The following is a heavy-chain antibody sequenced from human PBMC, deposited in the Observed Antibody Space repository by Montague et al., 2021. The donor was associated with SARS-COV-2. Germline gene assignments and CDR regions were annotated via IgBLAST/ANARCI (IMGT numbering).Heavy chain of an antibody. D-gene: IGHD2-2*01. V-gene: IGHV4-59*13. J-gene: IGHJ6*02. CDR2: IYSSGST. Sequence: SETLSLTCTVSGGSISGYYWNWIRQPPGKGLEWIGYIYSSGSTNXNPSLKSRVTMSVDTSKNQLSLNLSSVTAADTAVYYCARDSLVASYHYYGVDVWGQGTTVTVAS. CDR3: ARDSLVASYHYYGVDV. CDR1: GGSISGYY.